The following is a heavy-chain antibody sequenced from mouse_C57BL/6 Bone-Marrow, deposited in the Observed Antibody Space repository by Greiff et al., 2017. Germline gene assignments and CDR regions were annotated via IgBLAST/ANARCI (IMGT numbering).Heavy chain of an antibody. J-gene: IGHJ1*03. CDR3: ARFSRWYFDV. Sequence: QVHVKQSGAELAKPGASVKLSCKASGYTFTSYWMHWVKQRPGQGLEWIGYINPSSGYTKYNQKFKDKATLTADKSSSTAYMQLSSLTYEDSAVYYCARFSRWYFDVWGTGTTVTVSS. V-gene: IGHV1-7*01. CDR1: GYTFTSYW. CDR2: INPSSGYT.